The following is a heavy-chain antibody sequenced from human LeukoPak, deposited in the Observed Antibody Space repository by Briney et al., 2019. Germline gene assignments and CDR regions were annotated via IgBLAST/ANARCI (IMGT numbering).Heavy chain of an antibody. J-gene: IGHJ4*02. CDR1: GFTFSNYW. V-gene: IGHV3-7*01. D-gene: IGHD5-24*01. CDR2: IKQDGSEK. CDR3: ARWLELMRNFDW. Sequence: GGSLRLSCAASGFTFSNYWMSWVRQAPGKGLEWVANIKQDGSEKDYVDALKGRFTISRDNAKNSLYLQMNSLRAEDTAVYYCARWLELMRNFDWWGQGTLVTVSS.